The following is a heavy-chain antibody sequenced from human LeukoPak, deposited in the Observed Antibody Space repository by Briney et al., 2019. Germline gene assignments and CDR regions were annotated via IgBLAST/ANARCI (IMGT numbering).Heavy chain of an antibody. CDR1: GFTFGDYT. D-gene: IGHD2-2*02. V-gene: IGHV3-49*04. J-gene: IGHJ6*03. CDR2: IRSKADGGTT. CDR3: IRGGKYVVVEAAIPVNYMDV. Sequence: GGSLRLSCTASGFTFGDYTMSWVRQAPGKGLEWVGFIRSKADGGTTEYAASVKGRFTISRDDSKSIAYLQMNSLKTEDTAVYYCIRGGKYVVVEAAIPVNYMDVWGKGTTVTVSS.